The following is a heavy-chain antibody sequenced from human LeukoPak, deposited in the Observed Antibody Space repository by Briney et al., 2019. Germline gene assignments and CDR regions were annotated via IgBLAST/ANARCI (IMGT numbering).Heavy chain of an antibody. CDR1: GYSFTTNW. Sequence: GESLKISGKGSGYSFTTNWIGWVRQMPGKGLEWMRIIYPGDSDTRYSPSFQGQVTISADKSISTAYLQWSSLKASDTAMYYCARGWGYSSSWTFDYWGQGTLVTVSS. CDR2: IYPGDSDT. CDR3: ARGWGYSSSWTFDY. V-gene: IGHV5-51*01. D-gene: IGHD6-13*01. J-gene: IGHJ4*02.